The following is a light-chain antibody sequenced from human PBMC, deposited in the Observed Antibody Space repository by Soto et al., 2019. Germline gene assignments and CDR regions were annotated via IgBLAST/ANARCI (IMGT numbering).Light chain of an antibody. CDR3: NSYTSTTPYV. CDR1: SSDVGGYRY. V-gene: IGLV2-14*01. CDR2: EVS. J-gene: IGLJ1*01. Sequence: QSALTQPASVSGSPGQSITISCTGTSSDVGGYRYVSWFQHHPGKAPKLIIYEVSNRPSGISDRFSGSKSGNTASLTISGLQAEDEDDYYCNSYTSTTPYVFGTGTKVTVL.